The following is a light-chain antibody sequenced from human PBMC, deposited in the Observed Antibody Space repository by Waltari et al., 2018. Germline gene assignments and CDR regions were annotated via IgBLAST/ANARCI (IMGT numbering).Light chain of an antibody. CDR1: QDINNY. CDR3: QQYDGLPAT. CDR2: DTS. V-gene: IGKV1-33*01. Sequence: DIQMTQSPSSLSASVGDRVTITCQASQDINNYLNWFQHKPGKAPKLLIYDTSNLETGVPSRFSGSGSGTHFIFTISGLRPEDVATYYCQQYDGLPATFGGGTK. J-gene: IGKJ4*01.